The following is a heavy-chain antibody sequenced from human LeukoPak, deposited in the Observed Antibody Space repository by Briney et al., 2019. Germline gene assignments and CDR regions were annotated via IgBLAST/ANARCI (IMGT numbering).Heavy chain of an antibody. V-gene: IGHV1-18*01. CDR1: GYIFTKYG. D-gene: IGHD2/OR15-2a*01. CDR3: ARESLEGVKYYYGMDV. Sequence: GASVKVSCKASGYIFTKYGISWVRQAPGQGLEWMGWIGTSSGNTNYAQKFQGRVLMTTDTSTTTAYMEMRSLRSDDTAVYYCARESLEGVKYYYGMDVWGQGTTVTVPS. J-gene: IGHJ6*02. CDR2: IGTSSGNT.